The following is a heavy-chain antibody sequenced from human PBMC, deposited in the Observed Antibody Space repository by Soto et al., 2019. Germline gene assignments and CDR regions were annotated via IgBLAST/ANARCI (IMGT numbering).Heavy chain of an antibody. V-gene: IGHV3-23*01. CDR1: GFTFSSYA. CDR2: ISGSGGST. J-gene: IGHJ4*02. Sequence: EVQLLESGGGLVQPGGSLRLSCAASGFTFSSYAMNWVRQAPGKGLEWVSVISGSGGSTYYADSVKGRFTISRDNSRNTPYLQMNSRRAEDTAVYYCARRGPGTYLDYWGPGTLVTVSS. D-gene: IGHD6-13*01. CDR3: ARRGPGTYLDY.